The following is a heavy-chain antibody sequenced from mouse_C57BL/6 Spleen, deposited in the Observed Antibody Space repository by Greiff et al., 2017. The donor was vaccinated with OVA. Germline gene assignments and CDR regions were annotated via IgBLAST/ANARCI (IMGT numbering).Heavy chain of an antibody. CDR1: GFTFSSYA. CDR3: ARAITTDEGLFDY. Sequence: EVKVVESGGGLVKPGGSLKLSCAASGFTFSSYAMSWVRQTPEKRLEWVATISDGGSYTYYPDNVKGRFTISRDNAKNNLYLQMSHLKSEDTAMYYCARAITTDEGLFDYWGQGTTLTVSS. CDR2: ISDGGSYT. V-gene: IGHV5-4*03. D-gene: IGHD1-1*01. J-gene: IGHJ2*01.